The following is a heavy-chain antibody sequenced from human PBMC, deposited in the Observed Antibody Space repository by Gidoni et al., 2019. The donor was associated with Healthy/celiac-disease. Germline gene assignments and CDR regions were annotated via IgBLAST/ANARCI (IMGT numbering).Heavy chain of an antibody. CDR1: GFTFSSYS. CDR3: ARGFGVVTKAGHGMDV. D-gene: IGHD3-3*01. V-gene: IGHV3-21*01. CDR2: ISSSSSYI. J-gene: IGHJ6*02. Sequence: EVQLVESGGGLVKPGGSLRLSCAASGFTFSSYSMNWVRQAPGKGLEWVSSISSSSSYIYYADSVKGRFTISRDNAKNSLYLQMNSLRAEDTAVYYCARGFGVVTKAGHGMDVWGQGTTVTVSS.